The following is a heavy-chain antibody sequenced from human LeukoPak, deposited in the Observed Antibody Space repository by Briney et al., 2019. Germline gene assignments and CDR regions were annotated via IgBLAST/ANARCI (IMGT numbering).Heavy chain of an antibody. J-gene: IGHJ4*02. Sequence: PSETLSLTCAVYGGSFSGYYWSWIRQPPGKGLEWIGEINHSGSTNYNPSLKSRVTISVDTSKNQFSLKLSSVTAADTAVYYCARDHGSSNWYYYWGQGTLVTVSP. CDR1: GGSFSGYY. D-gene: IGHD6-13*01. CDR3: ARDHGSSNWYYY. V-gene: IGHV4-34*01. CDR2: INHSGST.